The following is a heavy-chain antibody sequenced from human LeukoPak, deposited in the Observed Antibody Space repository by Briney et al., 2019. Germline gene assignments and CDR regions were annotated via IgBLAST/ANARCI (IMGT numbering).Heavy chain of an antibody. CDR3: ARESTYYYDSSGYYYDY. D-gene: IGHD3-22*01. V-gene: IGHV3-21*01. CDR2: ISSSSSYI. Sequence: PGGSLRLSCAVSGFTFSDYSMNWVRQAPGKGLEWVSSISSSSSYIYYADSVKGRFTISGDNAKNSLYLQMNSLRAEDTAVFYCARESTYYYDSSGYYYDYWGQGTLVTVSS. CDR1: GFTFSDYS. J-gene: IGHJ4*02.